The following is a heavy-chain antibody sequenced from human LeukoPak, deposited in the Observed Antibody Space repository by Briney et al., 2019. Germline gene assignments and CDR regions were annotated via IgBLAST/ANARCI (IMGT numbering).Heavy chain of an antibody. V-gene: IGHV3-30*04. CDR2: ISYDGNEK. J-gene: IGHJ4*02. Sequence: PGTSLRLSCAASGFTFSSYTMHWVRQAPGKGLEWVAVISYDGNEKYYADSVKGRFTISRDNSKSTMYLQMNSLRAEDTAVYYCARGQVLRFLEWLYYFDYWGQGTLVTVSS. D-gene: IGHD3-3*01. CDR3: ARGQVLRFLEWLYYFDY. CDR1: GFTFSSYT.